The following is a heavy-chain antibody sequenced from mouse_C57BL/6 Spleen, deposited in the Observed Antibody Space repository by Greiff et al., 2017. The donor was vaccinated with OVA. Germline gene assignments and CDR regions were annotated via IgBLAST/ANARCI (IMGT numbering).Heavy chain of an antibody. CDR3: ARLSYYDYDGWYFDV. V-gene: IGHV1-22*01. CDR1: GYTFTDYN. CDR2: INPNNGGT. Sequence: EVKLQESGPELVKPGASVKMSCKASGYTFTDYNMHWVKQSHGKSLEWIGYINPNNGGTSYNQKFKGKATLTVNKSSSTAYMELRSLTSEDSAVYYCARLSYYDYDGWYFDVWGTGTTVTVSS. J-gene: IGHJ1*03. D-gene: IGHD2-4*01.